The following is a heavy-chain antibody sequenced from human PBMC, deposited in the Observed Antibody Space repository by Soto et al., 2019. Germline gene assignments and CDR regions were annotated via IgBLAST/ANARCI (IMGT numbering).Heavy chain of an antibody. D-gene: IGHD3-22*01. CDR2: ISYDGSNK. V-gene: IGHV3-30*18. CDR3: AKIAGSDSSGHALDY. Sequence: GGSLRLSCAASGFTFSSYGMHWFRQAPGKGLEWVAVISYDGSNKYYADSVKGRFTISRDNSKNTLYLQMNSLRAEDTAVYYCAKIAGSDSSGHALDYWGQGTLVTVSS. CDR1: GFTFSSYG. J-gene: IGHJ4*02.